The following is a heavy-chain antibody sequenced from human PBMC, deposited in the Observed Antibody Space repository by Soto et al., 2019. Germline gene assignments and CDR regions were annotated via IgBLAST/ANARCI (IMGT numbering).Heavy chain of an antibody. J-gene: IGHJ4*02. V-gene: IGHV1-2*04. D-gene: IGHD5-12*01. CDR3: ARTLSGYDWDYFDY. Sequence: ASVKVSCKASGYTFTGYYMHWVRQAPGQGLEWMGWINPNSGGTNYAQKFQGWVTMTRDTSISTAYMELSRLRSDDTAVYYCARTLSGYDWDYFDYWGQGTLVTVS. CDR2: INPNSGGT. CDR1: GYTFTGYY.